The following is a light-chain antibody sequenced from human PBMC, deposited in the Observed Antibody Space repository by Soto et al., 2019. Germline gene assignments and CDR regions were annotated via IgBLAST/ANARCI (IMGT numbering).Light chain of an antibody. CDR1: QSVSNNY. Sequence: IVLTQSPGTLSLSPGERATLSCRASQSVSNNYLAWYQQKPGQAPRLLIYGASTGATGIPARFSGSGSGTDFTLTISRLEPEDFAVYYCQQYGSSGTFGQGTKVDIK. V-gene: IGKV3-20*01. CDR2: GAS. J-gene: IGKJ1*01. CDR3: QQYGSSGT.